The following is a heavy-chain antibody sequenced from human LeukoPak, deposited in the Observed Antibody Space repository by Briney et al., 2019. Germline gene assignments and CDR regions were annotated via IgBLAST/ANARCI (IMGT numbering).Heavy chain of an antibody. V-gene: IGHV1-2*04. D-gene: IGHD2-2*01. CDR2: INPNSGGT. CDR1: GYTFTGYY. J-gene: IGHJ4*02. CDR3: ARDICASTTCLLYYFDY. Sequence: ASVKVSCKASGYTFTGYYMHWVRQAPGQGLEWMGWINPNSGGTNYAQKFQGWVTMTRDTSISTAYMELRSLRSDDTAVYYCARDICASTTCLLYYFDYWGQGTLVTVSS.